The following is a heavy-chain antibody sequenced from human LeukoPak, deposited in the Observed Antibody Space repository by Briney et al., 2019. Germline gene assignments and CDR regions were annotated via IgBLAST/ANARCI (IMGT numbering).Heavy chain of an antibody. CDR1: GGSFSGYY. CDR2: INHSGST. D-gene: IGHD1-7*01. J-gene: IGHJ5*02. V-gene: IGHV4-34*01. Sequence: SETLSLTCAVYGGSFSGYYWSWIRQPPGKGLEWIGEINHSGSTNYSPSLKSRVTISVDTSKNQFSLKLSSVTAADTAVYYCARDMTYNWNYEGWGSFDPWGQGTLVTVSS. CDR3: ARDMTYNWNYEGWGSFDP.